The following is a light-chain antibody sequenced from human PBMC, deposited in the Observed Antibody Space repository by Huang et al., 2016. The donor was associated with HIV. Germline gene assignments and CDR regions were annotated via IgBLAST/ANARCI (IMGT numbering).Light chain of an antibody. Sequence: EIVLTQSPASLSLSPGERAMLSCRASQSVSSRYLAWFQQKPGLPPRLLIYAASVRAPCIPDRFSGGGSGTDFTLTISRLEPEDFAVYYCQQYGSSSYTFGQGTKLEIK. CDR3: QQYGSSSYT. CDR1: QSVSSRY. CDR2: AAS. J-gene: IGKJ2*01. V-gene: IGKV3D-20*01.